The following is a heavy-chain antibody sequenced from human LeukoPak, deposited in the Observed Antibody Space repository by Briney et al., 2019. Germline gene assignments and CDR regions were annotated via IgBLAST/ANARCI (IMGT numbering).Heavy chain of an antibody. D-gene: IGHD5-18*01. J-gene: IGHJ4*02. CDR2: INWNSVSI. CDR3: AKGDSYGYRFFGY. V-gene: IGHV3-9*01. CDR1: GFTFDDYG. Sequence: GGSLRLSCAASGFTFDDYGMHWVRQAPGKGLEWVSGINWNSVSIDYADSVKGRFTISRDNAENSLYLQMHSLRPEDTALYYCAKGDSYGYRFFGYWGQGTPVTVSS.